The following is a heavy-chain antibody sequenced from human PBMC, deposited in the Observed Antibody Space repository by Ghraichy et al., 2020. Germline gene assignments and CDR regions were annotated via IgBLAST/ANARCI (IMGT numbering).Heavy chain of an antibody. CDR2: IYHSGST. CDR1: GGSISSSTW. D-gene: IGHD1-26*01. CDR3: ARAVVGATPWFDP. V-gene: IGHV4-4*02. J-gene: IGHJ5*02. Sequence: SETLSLTCAVSGGSISSSTWWSWVRQPPGKGLEWIAEIYHSGSTNYNPSLKSRVTMSVDKSENQFSLKLSSVTAADTAVYYCARAVVGATPWFDPWGQGTLVTVSS.